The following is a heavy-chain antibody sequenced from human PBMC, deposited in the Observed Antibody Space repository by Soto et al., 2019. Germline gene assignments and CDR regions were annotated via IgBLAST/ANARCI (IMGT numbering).Heavy chain of an antibody. J-gene: IGHJ6*02. CDR1: GGAINNRDYY. D-gene: IGHD3-16*01. CDR2: IFHTGST. Sequence: QVQLQESGPGLVKPSQTLSLTCSVSGGAINNRDYYWSWIRQHPGRGLEWIGNIFHTGSTDYNPSPMGRLTISIDTSKNEFSLKLTSVTAADTAVYYCARDRPAFKSFGSGMDVWGQGTTVTVSS. CDR3: ARDRPAFKSFGSGMDV. V-gene: IGHV4-31*03.